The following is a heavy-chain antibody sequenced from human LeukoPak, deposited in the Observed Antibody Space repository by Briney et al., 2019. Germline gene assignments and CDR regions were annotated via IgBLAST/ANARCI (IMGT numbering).Heavy chain of an antibody. V-gene: IGHV1-46*01. Sequence: ASVKVSCKASGYTFTSYYMRWVRQAPGQGLEWMGIINPSGGSTSYAQKFQGRVTMTRDTSTSTVYMELSSLRSEDTAVYYCARDPFYYDSSGYSFDWGQGTLVTVSS. CDR3: ARDPFYYDSSGYSFD. D-gene: IGHD3-22*01. CDR2: INPSGGST. CDR1: GYTFTSYY. J-gene: IGHJ4*02.